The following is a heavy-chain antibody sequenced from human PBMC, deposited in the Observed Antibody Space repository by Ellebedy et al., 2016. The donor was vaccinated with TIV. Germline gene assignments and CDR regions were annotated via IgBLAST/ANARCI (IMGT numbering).Heavy chain of an antibody. CDR1: GGSFSTYA. V-gene: IGHV1-69*04. CDR3: ATDGGSAEVERRETLSY. Sequence: AASVKVSCKASGGSFSTYAISWVRQAPGQGLEWMGRIMPILGLASYAQNFQGRVTITADKSTSTAYMELSSLRSEDAALYYCATDGGSAEVERRETLSYWGLGTLVTVSP. CDR2: IMPILGLA. D-gene: IGHD3-16*01. J-gene: IGHJ4*02.